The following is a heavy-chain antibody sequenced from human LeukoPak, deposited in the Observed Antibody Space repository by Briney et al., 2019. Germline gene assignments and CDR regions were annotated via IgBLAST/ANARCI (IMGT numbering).Heavy chain of an antibody. CDR1: GFTFSDYY. CDR2: ISSSSSYI. D-gene: IGHD2-2*01. Sequence: GGSLRLSCAASGFTFSDYYMSWIRQAPGKGLEWVSSISSSSSYIYYADSVKGRFTISRDNSKNTLYLQMNSLRAEDTAVYYCAKGSCSTSCYYYYYGMDVWGQGTTVTVSS. CDR3: AKGSCSTSCYYYYYGMDV. V-gene: IGHV3-11*05. J-gene: IGHJ6*02.